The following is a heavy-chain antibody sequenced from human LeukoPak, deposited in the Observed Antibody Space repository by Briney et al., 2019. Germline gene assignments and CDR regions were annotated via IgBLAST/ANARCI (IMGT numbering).Heavy chain of an antibody. CDR2: IKGDESAK. Sequence: GGSLILSCSASGFTFSTYWMAWIRQAPGKGLEWVANIKGDESAKHQADSVKGPFTISRDNAQNSVYLQMTSLRGEDTAVYYCARDVGGSLDYWGQGTLVTVSS. D-gene: IGHD1-26*01. CDR3: ARDVGGSLDY. V-gene: IGHV3-7*01. CDR1: GFTFSTYW. J-gene: IGHJ4*02.